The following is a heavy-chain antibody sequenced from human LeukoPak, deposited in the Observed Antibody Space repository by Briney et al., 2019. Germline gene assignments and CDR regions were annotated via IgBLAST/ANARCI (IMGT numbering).Heavy chain of an antibody. V-gene: IGHV3-7*05. CDR2: INQDGSEK. CDR3: AIAGSSGSVDY. Sequence: TGGSLRLSCAASGFTFSSYWMSWVRQAPGKGLEWVANINQDGSEKYYVDSVKGRFTISRDNAKNSLYLQMNSLRAEDTAVYYCAIAGSSGSVDYWGQGTLVTVSS. D-gene: IGHD6-19*01. CDR1: GFTFSSYW. J-gene: IGHJ4*02.